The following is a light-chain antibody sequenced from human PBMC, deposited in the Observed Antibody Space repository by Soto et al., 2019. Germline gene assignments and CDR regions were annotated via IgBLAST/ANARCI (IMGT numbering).Light chain of an antibody. V-gene: IGKV3-15*01. Sequence: EVVMTQSPATLSVSPGEGVTLSCRASQSVSSNLAWYQQKPGQAPRLLIYGASIRATGIPARFSGSGSWTEFTLTISSLQSEDFAVYYCQQYNTWPPITFGQGTRLEIK. CDR3: QQYNTWPPIT. CDR2: GAS. CDR1: QSVSSN. J-gene: IGKJ5*01.